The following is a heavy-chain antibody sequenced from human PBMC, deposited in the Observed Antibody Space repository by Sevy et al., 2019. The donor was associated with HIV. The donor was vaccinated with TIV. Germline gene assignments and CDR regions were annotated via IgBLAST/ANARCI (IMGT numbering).Heavy chain of an antibody. CDR2: FVPEDGET. CDR1: GYTLPELS. Sequence: ASVKVSCKVSGYTLPELSMHGGRQAPGKGLEWRGGFVPEDGETIYAQKFQGRVTMTEDTSTDTAYMELSSLRSEDTAVYYCATRDIVVVPAPTDYYYYMDVWGKGTTVTVSS. J-gene: IGHJ6*03. CDR3: ATRDIVVVPAPTDYYYYMDV. V-gene: IGHV1-24*01. D-gene: IGHD2-2*01.